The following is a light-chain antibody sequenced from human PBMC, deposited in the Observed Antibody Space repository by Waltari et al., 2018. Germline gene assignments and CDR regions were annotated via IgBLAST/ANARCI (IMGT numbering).Light chain of an antibody. CDR3: QKYNSAL. CDR1: QGISNY. Sequence: DIQMTQSPSSLSASVGDRVTIPCRASQGISNYLAWYQQKPGKVPKLLIYAASTLQSGVPSRFSGSGSGTNFTLTISSLQPEDVATYYCQKYNSALFGPGTKVDIK. V-gene: IGKV1-27*01. J-gene: IGKJ3*01. CDR2: AAS.